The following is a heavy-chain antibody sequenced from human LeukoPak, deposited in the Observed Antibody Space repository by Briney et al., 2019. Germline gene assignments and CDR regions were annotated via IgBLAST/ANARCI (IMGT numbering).Heavy chain of an antibody. Sequence: PSDTLSLTCAVSGGSISSNNWWSWVRQPPGKGLEWIGEIYHSGSTNYNPSLKSRVTTSVDKSKNQFSLKLTSVTAADTAIYYCASWRGAFDIWGQGTMVTVSS. V-gene: IGHV4-4*02. D-gene: IGHD5-12*01. J-gene: IGHJ3*02. CDR2: IYHSGST. CDR3: ASWRGAFDI. CDR1: GGSISSNNW.